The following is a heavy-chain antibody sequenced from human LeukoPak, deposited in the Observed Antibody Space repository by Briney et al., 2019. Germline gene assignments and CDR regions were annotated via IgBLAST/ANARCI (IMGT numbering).Heavy chain of an antibody. CDR3: VRPYGPGALHI. Sequence: GRSLRLSCAASGFTFSSYGMHWVRQAPGKGLEWVAVISYDGSNKYYADSVKGRFTISRDNAKNTVYLQMNSLRAEDTAVYFCVRPYGPGALHIWGQGTMVTVSS. D-gene: IGHD4-17*01. J-gene: IGHJ3*02. V-gene: IGHV3-30*03. CDR2: ISYDGSNK. CDR1: GFTFSSYG.